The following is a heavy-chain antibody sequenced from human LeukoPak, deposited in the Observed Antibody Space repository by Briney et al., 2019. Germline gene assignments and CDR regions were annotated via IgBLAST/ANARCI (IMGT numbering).Heavy chain of an antibody. CDR2: ISGSGGST. J-gene: IGHJ4*02. Sequence: GGSLRLSCAASGFTFSSYAMSWVRQAPGKGLEWVSAISGSGGSTYYADSVKGRFTISRDNSKNTLYLQMNSLRAEDTAVYYCAKASDYDSGGYYYEGKNYFDYWGQGTLVTVSS. D-gene: IGHD3-22*01. V-gene: IGHV3-23*01. CDR1: GFTFSSYA. CDR3: AKASDYDSGGYYYEGKNYFDY.